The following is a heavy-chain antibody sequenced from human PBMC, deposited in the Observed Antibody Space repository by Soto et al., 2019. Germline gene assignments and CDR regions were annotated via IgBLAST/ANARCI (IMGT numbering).Heavy chain of an antibody. Sequence: QVQLQESGPGLVKPSETLSLTCTVSGGSISSYYWTWIRQPPGQGLEWIGYIYYSGSTNYNPSLTSRVTISVDTSKNQFSLKLSSVTAADTAVYYCARDSKRGYSGYDKLDYWGQGTLVTVSS. D-gene: IGHD5-12*01. J-gene: IGHJ4*02. CDR1: GGSISSYY. CDR3: ARDSKRGYSGYDKLDY. CDR2: IYYSGST. V-gene: IGHV4-59*01.